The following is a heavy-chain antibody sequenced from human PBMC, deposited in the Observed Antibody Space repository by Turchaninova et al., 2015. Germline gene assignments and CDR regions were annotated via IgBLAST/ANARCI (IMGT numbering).Heavy chain of an antibody. D-gene: IGHD3-10*01. V-gene: IGHV2-5*02. J-gene: IGHJ3*02. CDR2: ISWDDDK. CDR3: AHSKYYYGSGGPGGFDI. CDR1: GFSLSTSEVG. Sequence: QITLKESGPTLVKPTQTLTLTCTFSGFSLSTSEVGVGWIRQPPGKALEWLALISWDDDKRYRPSLKSRLTHTKDTSKNQLVLTMTNMGPVDTATYHCAHSKYYYGSGGPGGFDIWGQGTMVTVSS.